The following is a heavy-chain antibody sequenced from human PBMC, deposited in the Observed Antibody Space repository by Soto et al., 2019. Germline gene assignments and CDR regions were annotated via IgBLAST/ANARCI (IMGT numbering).Heavy chain of an antibody. CDR1: GFTFSNSG. Sequence: PGGSLRLSCAASGFTFSNSGMIWVRQAPGKGLEWVSCISGSGGYTDYADSVKGRFTISRDNSKNMVYLHMNSLRAEDAAVYYCAKDSGWLHESWGQGTQVTVSS. D-gene: IGHD3-10*01. J-gene: IGHJ5*02. V-gene: IGHV3-23*01. CDR3: AKDSGWLHES. CDR2: ISGSGGYT.